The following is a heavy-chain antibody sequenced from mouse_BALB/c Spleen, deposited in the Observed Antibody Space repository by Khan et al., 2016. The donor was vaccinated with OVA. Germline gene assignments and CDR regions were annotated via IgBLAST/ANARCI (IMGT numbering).Heavy chain of an antibody. D-gene: IGHD2-14*01. V-gene: IGHV2-2*02. CDR1: GFSLTSYG. J-gene: IGHJ4*01. CDR2: IWSGGST. Sequence: VQLKQSGPGLVQPSQSLSITCTVSGFSLTSYGVHWVRQSPGKGLEWLGVIWSGGSTDYNAAFISSLSISKDNSKSQVFFKMNSLQANDTAIYYCARIFIGTTDYAMDYWGQGTSVTVSA. CDR3: ARIFIGTTDYAMDY.